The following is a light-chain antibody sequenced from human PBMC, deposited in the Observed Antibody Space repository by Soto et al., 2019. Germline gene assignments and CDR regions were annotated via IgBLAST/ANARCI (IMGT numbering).Light chain of an antibody. CDR2: AAS. J-gene: IGKJ5*01. Sequence: DIRMPQSPSALSASVGDRVSITCRASQRILSWLAWYQQKPGKAPKLLIYAASTLQSGVPSRFSGSGSGSEFNFTITGLQPDDFATYFCQQYNTYSTFGQGTRLEIK. CDR3: QQYNTYST. CDR1: QRILSW. V-gene: IGKV1-5*01.